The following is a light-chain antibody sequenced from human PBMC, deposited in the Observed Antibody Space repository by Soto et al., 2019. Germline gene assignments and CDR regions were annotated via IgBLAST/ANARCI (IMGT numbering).Light chain of an antibody. V-gene: IGKV3-15*01. CDR3: QQYHNWPLT. CDR1: QSVSSN. CDR2: GAS. Sequence: EIVMTQSPATLSVSPGARATLSCRASQSVSSNLAWYQQIPGQAPRLLIYGASTRATGIPARFSGSGSGTEFTLTISSLQSEDFAFYYCQQYHNWPLTFGGGTKVEIK. J-gene: IGKJ4*01.